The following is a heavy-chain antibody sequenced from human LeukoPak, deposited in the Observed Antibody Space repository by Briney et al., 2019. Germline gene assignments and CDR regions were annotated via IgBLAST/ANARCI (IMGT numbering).Heavy chain of an antibody. V-gene: IGHV3-33*06. CDR1: GFTFSSYG. CDR3: AKGYCSGATCSIGYFDL. D-gene: IGHD2-2*01. Sequence: PGRSLRLSCAASGFTFSSYGMHWVRQAPGKGLEWVAVIWYDGSNKYYADSVKGRFTISRDNSKDTLYLQMNSLRAEDTALFYCAKGYCSGATCSIGYFDLWGRGTLVTVSS. CDR2: IWYDGSNK. J-gene: IGHJ2*01.